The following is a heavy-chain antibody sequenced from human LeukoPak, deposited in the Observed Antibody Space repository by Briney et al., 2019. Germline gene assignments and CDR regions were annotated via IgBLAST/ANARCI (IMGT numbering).Heavy chain of an antibody. CDR3: ARERRYSGSGYYFDS. Sequence: SGTLSLTCNVSVGSISSYYWNWIRQPPGKGVEWIGYIYYSGSTNYNPSLESRVSISVDTSKNQFSLKLSSVTAADTAVYYCARERRYSGSGYYFDSWGQGTLVSVSS. V-gene: IGHV4-59*01. D-gene: IGHD5-12*01. CDR1: VGSISSYY. CDR2: IYYSGST. J-gene: IGHJ4*02.